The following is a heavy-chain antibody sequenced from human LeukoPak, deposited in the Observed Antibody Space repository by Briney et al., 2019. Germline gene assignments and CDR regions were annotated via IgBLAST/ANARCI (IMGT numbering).Heavy chain of an antibody. D-gene: IGHD7-27*01. CDR1: GGSFSGYY. CDR3: ARGDWGSPDYYHMDV. Sequence: SETLSLTCGVYGGSFSGYYWSWIRQPPGKGLEWIGEINHGGSTNYTPSLKSRVTISVDTSKNQFSLKLSSVTAADTAVYYCARGDWGSPDYYHMDVWGKGTTVTISS. J-gene: IGHJ6*03. CDR2: INHGGST. V-gene: IGHV4-34*01.